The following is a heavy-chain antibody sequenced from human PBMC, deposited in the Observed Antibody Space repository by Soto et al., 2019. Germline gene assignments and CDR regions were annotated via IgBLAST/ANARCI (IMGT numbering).Heavy chain of an antibody. D-gene: IGHD2-8*01. CDR1: GYTFSAFW. V-gene: IGHV5-10-1*01. Sequence: GASLKLSWRASGYTFSAFWVTWVRQMPGKGLEWMATIDPRDSYSNYSLSFQGHVTISADKSIGSAYLHWSTLEASDTAIYYCARLSTGFCTKPTCQHYFGMDVWGQGTTVTLSS. CDR3: ARLSTGFCTKPTCQHYFGMDV. J-gene: IGHJ6*02. CDR2: IDPRDSYS.